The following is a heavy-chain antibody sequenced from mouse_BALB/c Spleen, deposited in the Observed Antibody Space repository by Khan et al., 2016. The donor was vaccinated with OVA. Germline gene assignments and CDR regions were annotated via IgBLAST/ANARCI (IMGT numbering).Heavy chain of an antibody. J-gene: IGHJ3*01. D-gene: IGHD2-4*01. CDR3: VKGDDYDGTY. CDR1: GYTFTNYG. CDR2: INTYTGET. V-gene: IGHV9-3-1*01. Sequence: QIQLVQSGPELKKPGEIVKISCKASGYTFTNYGMNWVKQAPGKGLKWMGWINTYTGETTYADDFKGRFAFSLETSASTAYLQINSLRNEDTATYFCVKGDDYDGTYWGQVTLVTVSA.